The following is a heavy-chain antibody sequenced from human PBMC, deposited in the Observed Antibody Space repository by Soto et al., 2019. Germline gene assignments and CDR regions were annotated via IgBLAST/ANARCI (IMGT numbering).Heavy chain of an antibody. CDR3: ARRREQWLAQTQYNWFDP. V-gene: IGHV3-11*06. Sequence: GRSLRLSCATSVFTFIDYYMTWIRQAPGKGLGWLSYISGRRSYTRYADSVKGRFTISRDNANNSLYLQMNSLRAEDTAVYYCARRREQWLAQTQYNWFDPWGQGTLVTVSS. CDR2: ISGRRSYT. CDR1: VFTFIDYY. J-gene: IGHJ5*02. D-gene: IGHD6-19*01.